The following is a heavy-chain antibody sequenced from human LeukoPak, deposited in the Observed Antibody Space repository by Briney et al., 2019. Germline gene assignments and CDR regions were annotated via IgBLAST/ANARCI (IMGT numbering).Heavy chain of an antibody. CDR2: IWYDGSNE. V-gene: IGHV3-33*06. CDR3: AKGEKSYYYDSSGYPYY. CDR1: GFTFNNFG. D-gene: IGHD3-22*01. J-gene: IGHJ4*02. Sequence: GGSLRLSCAVSGFTFNNFGMHWVRQAPGKGLEWVAVIWYDGSNEYHADSVKGRFTISRDNSKNTLYLQMNSLRAEDTAVYYCAKGEKSYYYDSSGYPYYWGQGTLVTVSS.